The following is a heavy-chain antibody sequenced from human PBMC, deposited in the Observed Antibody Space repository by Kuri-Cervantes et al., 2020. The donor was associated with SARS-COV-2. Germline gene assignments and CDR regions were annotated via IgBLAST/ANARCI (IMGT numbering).Heavy chain of an antibody. V-gene: IGHV1-2*02. J-gene: IGHJ4*02. CDR1: GYTFTGYY. CDR3: ARGPGSYHIWYYFDY. D-gene: IGHD1-26*01. CDR2: INPNSGGT. Sequence: ASVKVSCKASGYTFTGYYMHWVRQAPGQGLEWMGWINPNSGGTNYAQKFQGRVTMTRDTSISTACMELRSLRSDDTAVYYCARGPGSYHIWYYFDYWGQGTLVTVSS.